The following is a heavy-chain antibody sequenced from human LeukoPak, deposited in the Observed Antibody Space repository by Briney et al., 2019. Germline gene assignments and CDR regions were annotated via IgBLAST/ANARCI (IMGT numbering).Heavy chain of an antibody. CDR2: IDPSDSYT. V-gene: IGHV5-10-1*01. J-gene: IGHJ4*02. CDR1: GYTFTNYW. D-gene: IGHD5-12*01. Sequence: GASLQISCKGSGYTFTNYWISWVRQLPGKRLEWMGRIDPSDSYTNYNPSFRGHITISADKSSSTAYLLCSSLKASDTAMYFCARQYSGYDYYFDYWGQGILGTVS. CDR3: ARQYSGYDYYFDY.